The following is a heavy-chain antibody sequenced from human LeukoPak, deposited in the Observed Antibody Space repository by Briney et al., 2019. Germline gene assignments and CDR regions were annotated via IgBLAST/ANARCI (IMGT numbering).Heavy chain of an antibody. D-gene: IGHD3-10*01. CDR3: ARGRGVYGGSFYNWCDP. V-gene: IGHV1-2*02. J-gene: IGHJ5*02. CDR1: GYTFTGYD. Sequence: GASVKVSCKASGYTFTGYDMHWVRQAPGQGLEWMGWINPNSGSTNYAQNFQGRVTMTRDTSTGTAYMELSRLTSDDTAGYYCARGRGVYGGSFYNWCDPWGQGTLVTVSS. CDR2: INPNSGST.